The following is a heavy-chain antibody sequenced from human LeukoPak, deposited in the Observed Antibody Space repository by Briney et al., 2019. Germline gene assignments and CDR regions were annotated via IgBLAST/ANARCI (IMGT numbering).Heavy chain of an antibody. CDR2: IKPKTDGETT. D-gene: IGHD2-21*01. J-gene: IGHJ4*02. CDR1: GFTFGSSW. CDR3: ITPLPYSAQ. V-gene: IGHV3-15*01. Sequence: PGGSLRLSCAASGFTFGSSWMTWVRQAPGKGLEWVGRIKPKTDGETTEYAAPVKGRFSISRDDSKNMLYLQMNSLKTEDTAVYYCITPLPYSAQGGQGTLVTVSS.